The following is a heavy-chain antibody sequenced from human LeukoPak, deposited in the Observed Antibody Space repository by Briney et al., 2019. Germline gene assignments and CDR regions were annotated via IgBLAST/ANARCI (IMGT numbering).Heavy chain of an antibody. J-gene: IGHJ4*02. D-gene: IGHD6-13*01. V-gene: IGHV4-39*01. CDR1: GGSISSSSYY. CDR2: IYYSGSP. CDR3: ASRYSSSWPEGYFDY. Sequence: PSETLSLTCTVSGGSISSSSYYWGWIRQPPGKGLEWIGSIYYSGSPYYNPSLKSRVTVSVDTARNQFSLKLTSVTAADTAVYYCASRYSSSWPEGYFDYWGQGTLVTVSS.